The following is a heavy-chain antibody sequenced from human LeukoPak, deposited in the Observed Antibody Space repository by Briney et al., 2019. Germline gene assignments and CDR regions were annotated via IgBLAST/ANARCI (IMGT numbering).Heavy chain of an antibody. J-gene: IGHJ3*02. Sequence: GSLRLSCAASGFTFSSYAMHWVRQAPGKGLEWVAVISYDGSNKYYADSVKGRFTISRDNSKNTLYLQMNSLRAEDTAVYYCAREPDYGGNLDDAFDIWGQGTMVTVSS. V-gene: IGHV3-30-3*01. D-gene: IGHD4-17*01. CDR1: GFTFSSYA. CDR3: AREPDYGGNLDDAFDI. CDR2: ISYDGSNK.